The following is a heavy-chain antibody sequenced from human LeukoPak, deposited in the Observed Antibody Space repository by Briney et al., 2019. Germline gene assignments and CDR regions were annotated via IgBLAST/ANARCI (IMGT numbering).Heavy chain of an antibody. CDR3: ARDAETEDYYYYGMDV. D-gene: IGHD1-14*01. CDR2: ISAYNGNT. CDR1: GYTFTSYG. J-gene: IGHJ6*02. V-gene: IGHV1-18*01. Sequence: ASGKVSCKASGYTFTSYGISWVRQAPGQGLEWMGWISAYNGNTNYAQKLQGRVTMSTDTSTSTAYMELRSLRSDDTAVYYCARDAETEDYYYYGMDVWGQGTTVTVSS.